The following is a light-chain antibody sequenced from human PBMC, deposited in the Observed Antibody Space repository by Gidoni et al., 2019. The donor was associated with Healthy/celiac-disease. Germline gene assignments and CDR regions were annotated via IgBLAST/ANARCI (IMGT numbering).Light chain of an antibody. V-gene: IGKV3-15*01. CDR1: QSVSSN. CDR3: QQYNNWPRT. J-gene: IGKJ1*01. Sequence: AITQSPATLSVSPGERATLSCRASQSVSSNLAWYQQKPGQAPRLLIYGASTRATGIPARFSGSGSGTEFTLTISSLQSEDFAVYYCQQYNNWPRTFGQGTKVKIK. CDR2: GAS.